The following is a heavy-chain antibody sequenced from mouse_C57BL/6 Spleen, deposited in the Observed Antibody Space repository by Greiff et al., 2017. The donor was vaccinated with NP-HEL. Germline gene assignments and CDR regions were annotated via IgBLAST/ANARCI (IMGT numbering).Heavy chain of an antibody. D-gene: IGHD2-5*01. CDR2: ISSGGDYI. CDR1: GFTFSSYA. CDR3: TRASDSNYDYYAMDY. Sequence: VMLVESGEGLVKPGGSLKLSCAASGFTFSSYAMSWVRQTPEKRLEWVAYISSGGDYIYYADTVKGRFTISRDNARNTLYLQMSSLKSEDTAMYYCTRASDSNYDYYAMDYWGQGTSVTVSS. V-gene: IGHV5-9-1*02. J-gene: IGHJ4*01.